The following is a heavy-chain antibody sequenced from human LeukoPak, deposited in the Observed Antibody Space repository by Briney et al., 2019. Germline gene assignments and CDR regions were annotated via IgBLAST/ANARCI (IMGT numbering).Heavy chain of an antibody. CDR3: ATTARVGQN. D-gene: IGHD3/OR15-3a*01. V-gene: IGHV3-11*01. CDR1: GFTFTDYY. CDR2: IGKRGTGI. Sequence: GGSLRLSCAASGFTFTDYYMSWVRQAPGKGLEWISYIGKRGTGINYADSVKGRFTVSRDNAKSSLFLQMDNLRAEDTAVYYCATTARVGQNWGQGTLVTVSS. J-gene: IGHJ4*02.